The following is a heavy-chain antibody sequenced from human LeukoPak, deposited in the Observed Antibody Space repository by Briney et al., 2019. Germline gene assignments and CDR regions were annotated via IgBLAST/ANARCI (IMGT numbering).Heavy chain of an antibody. D-gene: IGHD3-22*01. CDR2: IGDNT. CDR1: GFTFSSYA. V-gene: IGHV3-23*01. CDR3: AKAYYDFTRGFDY. Sequence: GGSLILSCAASGFTFSSYAMSWVRQAPGKGLEWVSTIGDNTYYADSVKGRFTISRDNSKNTLYLQMNSLRAEDTAVYYCAKAYYDFTRGFDYWGQGTLVTVSS. J-gene: IGHJ4*02.